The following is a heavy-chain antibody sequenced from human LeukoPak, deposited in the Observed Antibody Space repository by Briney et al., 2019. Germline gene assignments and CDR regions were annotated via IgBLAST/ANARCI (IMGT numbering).Heavy chain of an antibody. J-gene: IGHJ4*02. CDR3: ARQNPAASGQGLDY. CDR1: GASISGYY. D-gene: IGHD6-13*01. Sequence: SETLSLTCRVSGASISGYYWSWIRQPPGKGLEWIGYIHYSGSTNYNPSLKSRVTSSVDTSKNQFSLELTSVTAADTAVYYCARQNPAASGQGLDYWGQGTLVTVSS. V-gene: IGHV4-59*08. CDR2: IHYSGST.